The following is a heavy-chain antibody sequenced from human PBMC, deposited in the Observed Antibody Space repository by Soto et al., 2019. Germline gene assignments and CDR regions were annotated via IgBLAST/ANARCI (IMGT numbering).Heavy chain of an antibody. V-gene: IGHV4-61*01. Sequence: PSQTLSLTCTVSGDSVSSGSYYWSWIRQPPGKGLEWIAYIHHSGTTNYNPSLKSRVTISVDTSKHQFYLKLTSVTAAATAMFYCARGGGYCGTTSCYTYFFDPWGQGAMVTVSA. CDR1: GDSVSSGSYY. D-gene: IGHD2-2*01. CDR3: ARGGGYCGTTSCYTYFFDP. CDR2: IHHSGTT. J-gene: IGHJ5*02.